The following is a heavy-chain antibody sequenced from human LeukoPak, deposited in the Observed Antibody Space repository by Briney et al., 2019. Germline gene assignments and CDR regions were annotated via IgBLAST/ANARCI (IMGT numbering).Heavy chain of an antibody. CDR3: ARDLTEVRGVISYRGEPFHDAFDI. J-gene: IGHJ3*02. D-gene: IGHD3-10*01. V-gene: IGHV3-11*06. Sequence: YADSVKGRFTISRDNAKNSLYLQVSSLRAEDTAVYYCARDLTEVRGVISYRGEPFHDAFDIWGHGTMVTVSS.